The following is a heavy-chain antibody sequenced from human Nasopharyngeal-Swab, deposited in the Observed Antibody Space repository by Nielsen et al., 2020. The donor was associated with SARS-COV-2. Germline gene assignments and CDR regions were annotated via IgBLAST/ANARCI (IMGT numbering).Heavy chain of an antibody. D-gene: IGHD1-26*01. V-gene: IGHV3-33*01. CDR2: IWYDGSNK. CDR3: ARERYSGSYDY. J-gene: IGHJ4*02. Sequence: VRQAPGKGLEWVAVIWYDGSNKYYADSVKGRFTISRDNSKTTLYLQMNSLRAEDTAVYYCARERYSGSYDYWGQGTLVTVSS.